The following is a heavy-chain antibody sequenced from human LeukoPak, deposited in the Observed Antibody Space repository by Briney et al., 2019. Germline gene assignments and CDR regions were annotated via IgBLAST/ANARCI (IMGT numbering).Heavy chain of an antibody. Sequence: GRSLRLSCTDSGFTFGDYLMSWFRQAPGKGLEWIGFISGGTTEYAASVKGRFTISRDDSTSIAYLQMNSLTTEDTAVYYCSRGSGWLSVYWGQGTLVTVSS. CDR3: SRGSGWLSVY. D-gene: IGHD6-19*01. J-gene: IGHJ4*02. V-gene: IGHV3-49*03. CDR2: ISGGTT. CDR1: GFTFGDYL.